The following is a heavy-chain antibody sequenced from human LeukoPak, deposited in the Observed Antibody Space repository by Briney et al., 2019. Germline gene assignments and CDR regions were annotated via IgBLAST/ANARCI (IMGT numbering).Heavy chain of an antibody. CDR3: AKGVGCSGGSCYPTGHYFDY. D-gene: IGHD2-15*01. CDR2: ISGSGGST. CDR1: GFTFSSYG. Sequence: PGGSLRLSCAASGFTFSSYGMSWVRQAPGKGLEWVSAISGSGGSTYYADSVKGRFTISRDNSKNTLYLQMNSLRAEDTAVYYCAKGVGCSGGSCYPTGHYFDYWGQGTLVTVSS. V-gene: IGHV3-23*01. J-gene: IGHJ4*02.